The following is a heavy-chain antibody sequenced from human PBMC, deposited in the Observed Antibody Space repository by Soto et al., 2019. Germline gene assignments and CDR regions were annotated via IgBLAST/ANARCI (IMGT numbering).Heavy chain of an antibody. CDR3: AIPPPYCSGGSCYSEYYMDV. Sequence: QVQLVQSGAEVKKPGSSVKVSCKASGGTFSSYTISWVRQAPGQGLEWMGRIIPILGMANYAQKFQGRVTITADKSTSTAYMELSSLRSEDTAVYYCAIPPPYCSGGSCYSEYYMDVWGKGTTVTVSS. V-gene: IGHV1-69*02. CDR1: GGTFSSYT. J-gene: IGHJ6*03. CDR2: IIPILGMA. D-gene: IGHD2-15*01.